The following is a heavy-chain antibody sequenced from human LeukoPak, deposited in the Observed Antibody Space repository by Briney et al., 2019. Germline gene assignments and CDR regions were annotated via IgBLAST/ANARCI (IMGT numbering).Heavy chain of an antibody. Sequence: GESLKISCKGSGYSFTSYGISWVRQAPGQGLEWMGWISAYNGNTNYAQKLQGRVTMTTDTSTSTAYMELRSLRSDDTAVYYCAREMAYCGGDCYYYYGMDVWGQGTTVTVSS. CDR2: ISAYNGNT. D-gene: IGHD2-21*02. CDR1: GYSFTSYG. V-gene: IGHV1-18*01. J-gene: IGHJ6*02. CDR3: AREMAYCGGDCYYYYGMDV.